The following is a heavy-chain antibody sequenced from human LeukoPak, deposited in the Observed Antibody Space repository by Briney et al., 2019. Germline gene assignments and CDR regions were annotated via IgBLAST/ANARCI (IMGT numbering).Heavy chain of an antibody. J-gene: IGHJ4*02. Sequence: GGSLRLSCAASGFTFRTYGMNWVRRAPGKGLEWVSSISSSSSYIYYADSVKGRFTISRDNAKNSLYLQMNSLRAEDTAVYFCARDLTMIVVINLFDYWGQGTLVTVSS. CDR1: GFTFRTYG. CDR3: ARDLTMIVVINLFDY. D-gene: IGHD3-22*01. V-gene: IGHV3-21*01. CDR2: ISSSSSYI.